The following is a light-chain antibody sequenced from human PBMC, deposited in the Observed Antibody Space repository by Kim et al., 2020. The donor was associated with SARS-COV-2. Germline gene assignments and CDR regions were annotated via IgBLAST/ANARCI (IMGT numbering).Light chain of an antibody. CDR1: SSDVGGYNY. V-gene: IGLV2-14*03. Sequence: QSALTQPASVSGSPGQSITISCTGTSSDVGGYNYVSWYQQQPGKAPKVIIYDVSNWPSGVSNRFSGSKSGNTASLTISGLQAEDEADYYCSSYTSSSTLVFGGGTQLTVL. CDR3: SSYTSSSTLV. J-gene: IGLJ2*01. CDR2: DVS.